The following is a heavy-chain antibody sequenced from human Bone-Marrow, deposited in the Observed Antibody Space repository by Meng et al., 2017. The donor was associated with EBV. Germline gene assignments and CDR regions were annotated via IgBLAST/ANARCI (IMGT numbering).Heavy chain of an antibody. Sequence: QITLKGSGSTLVKPTHTLPLTCIFAGFPLSTSGVGGGWIRKPPGKALEWLALIYWDDDKRYSPSLKSRLTITKDTSKNQVVLTMTNMDPVDTATYYCAQTYYYDGNGYYPRVWGQGTLVTVSS. D-gene: IGHD3-22*01. CDR1: GFPLSTSGVG. CDR3: AQTYYYDGNGYYPRV. J-gene: IGHJ4*02. V-gene: IGHV2-5*02. CDR2: IYWDDDK.